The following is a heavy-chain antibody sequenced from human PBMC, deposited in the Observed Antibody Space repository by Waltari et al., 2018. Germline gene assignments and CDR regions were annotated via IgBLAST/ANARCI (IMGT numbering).Heavy chain of an antibody. J-gene: IGHJ6*02. CDR3: ATDSFLTTALIRMDV. D-gene: IGHD4-17*01. CDR1: GGTFSSDA. Sequence: QVQPVQSGHEVKKPGSSVQVSCKAPGGTFSSDAINWVRQPPGQGLEWIGGSIPSVGTAHYAQKVQSGVTRTADESTSTAYMELRSLRSEYTAVDYCATDSFLTTALIRMDVWGQGTTVTVSS. V-gene: IGHV1-69*01. CDR2: SIPSVGTA.